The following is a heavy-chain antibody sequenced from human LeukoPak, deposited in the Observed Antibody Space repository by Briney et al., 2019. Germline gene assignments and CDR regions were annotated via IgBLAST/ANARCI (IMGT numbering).Heavy chain of an antibody. D-gene: IGHD3-10*01. CDR1: GFTFSSYA. CDR2: ISGSGGST. J-gene: IGHJ4*02. Sequence: GGSLRLSCAASGFTFSSYAMSWVRQAPGKGLEWVSAISGSGGSTYYADSLKGRFTIFRDSSKDTLYLQMNSLRAEDTAVYYCAKSGDRTSMRFGELNWGQGTLVTVSS. CDR3: AKSGDRTSMRFGELN. V-gene: IGHV3-23*01.